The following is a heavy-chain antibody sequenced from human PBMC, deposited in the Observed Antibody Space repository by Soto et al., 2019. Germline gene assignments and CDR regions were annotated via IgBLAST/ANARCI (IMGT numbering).Heavy chain of an antibody. CDR2: IFDSGNA. Sequence: PSETLSLTCTLSGGSINTYCWSWIRQPPGKGLEWIAYIFDSGNANYNPSLKSRVTISVDTSKNQFFLKLTSVTAADTAVYYCARHRRTTVAKLYFENWGQGALVTVSS. J-gene: IGHJ4*02. V-gene: IGHV4-59*08. CDR1: GGSINTYC. CDR3: ARHRRTTVAKLYFEN. D-gene: IGHD4-4*01.